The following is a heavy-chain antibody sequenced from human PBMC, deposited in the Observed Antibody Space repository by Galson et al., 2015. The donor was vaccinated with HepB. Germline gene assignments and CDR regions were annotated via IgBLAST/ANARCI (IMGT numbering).Heavy chain of an antibody. Sequence: SVKVSCKASGYTFTSYGISWVRQAPGQGLEWMGWISAYNGNTNYAQKLQGRVTITTDTSTSTAYMELRSLRSDDTAVYYCARDPEHYDFWSGPTNWSDPWGQGTLVTVSS. D-gene: IGHD3-3*01. CDR1: GYTFTSYG. CDR3: ARDPEHYDFWSGPTNWSDP. CDR2: ISAYNGNT. V-gene: IGHV1-18*01. J-gene: IGHJ5*02.